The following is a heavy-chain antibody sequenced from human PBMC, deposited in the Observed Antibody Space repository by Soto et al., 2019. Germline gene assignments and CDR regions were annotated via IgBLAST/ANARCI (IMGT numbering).Heavy chain of an antibody. V-gene: IGHV1-18*01. CDR1: GYTFTTYG. CDR2: ISAYNDYT. D-gene: IGHD2-15*01. J-gene: IGHJ4*02. CDR3: GREYCSGGSCYSPDY. Sequence: QVQLVQSGAEVKKPGASVKVSCKASGYTFTTYGISWVRQAPGQGLEWMGWISAYNDYTIYAQKLQGRVTMTTDTSTSIAYMGLRSLRSDDPAVYYCGREYCSGGSCYSPDYWGQGTLVTVSS.